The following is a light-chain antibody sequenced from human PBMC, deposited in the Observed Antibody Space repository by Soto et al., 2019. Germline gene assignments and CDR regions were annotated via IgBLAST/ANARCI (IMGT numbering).Light chain of an antibody. CDR3: QQSHSTPWT. Sequence: DIQMTQSPSSLSASVGDRVTITCRASQTITTYLNWYQQKPGKAPKLLIYGASSLQSGVQSRFTGSGSGTDFILTISSLQPEDSATYHCQQSHSTPWTFGQGTKVEIK. CDR1: QTITTY. CDR2: GAS. J-gene: IGKJ1*01. V-gene: IGKV1-39*01.